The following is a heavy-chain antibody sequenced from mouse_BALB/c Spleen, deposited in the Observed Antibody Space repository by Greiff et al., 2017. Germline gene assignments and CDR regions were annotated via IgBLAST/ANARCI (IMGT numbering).Heavy chain of an antibody. V-gene: IGHV3-2*02. CDR2: ISYSGST. Sequence: DVKLQESGPGLVKPSQSLSLTCTVTGYSITSDYAWNWIRQFPGNKLEWMGYISYSGSTSYNPSLKSRISITRDTSKNQFFLQLNSVTTEDTATYYCARYYGHYFDYWGQGTTLTVSS. CDR3: ARYYGHYFDY. CDR1: GYSITSDYA. J-gene: IGHJ2*01. D-gene: IGHD1-1*02.